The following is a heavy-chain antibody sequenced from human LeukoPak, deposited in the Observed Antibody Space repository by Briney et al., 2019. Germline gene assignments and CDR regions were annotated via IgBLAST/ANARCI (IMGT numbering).Heavy chain of an antibody. D-gene: IGHD3-10*01. CDR3: ARVLYGSGSYYFDY. Sequence: ASVTVSCKASGYTFTSYGISWVRQAPGQGLEWMGWISAYNGNTNYAQKLQGRVTMTTDTSTSTAYMELRSLRSDDTAVYYCARVLYGSGSYYFDYWGQGTLVTVSS. CDR1: GYTFTSYG. V-gene: IGHV1-18*01. CDR2: ISAYNGNT. J-gene: IGHJ4*02.